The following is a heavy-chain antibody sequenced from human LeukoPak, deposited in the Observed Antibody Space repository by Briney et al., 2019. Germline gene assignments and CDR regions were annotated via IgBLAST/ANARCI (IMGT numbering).Heavy chain of an antibody. D-gene: IGHD5-18*01. Sequence: PGGSLRLSCAASGFTFSSYAMHWVRQAPGKGLEWVAVISYDGSNKYYADSVKGRFTISRDNSKNTLYLRMNSLRAEDTAVYYCARNVDTAKDYYGMDVWGQGTTVTVSS. CDR2: ISYDGSNK. CDR3: ARNVDTAKDYYGMDV. CDR1: GFTFSSYA. V-gene: IGHV3-30-3*01. J-gene: IGHJ6*02.